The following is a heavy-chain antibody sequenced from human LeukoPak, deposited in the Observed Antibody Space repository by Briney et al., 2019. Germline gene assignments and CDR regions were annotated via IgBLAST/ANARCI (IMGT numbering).Heavy chain of an antibody. J-gene: IGHJ4*02. V-gene: IGHV1-2*06. Sequence: GASVKVSCKASGYTFTGYYMHWVRQAPGQGVEGMGRINPNSGGTNYAPKFQGRVTMTRDTSISTAYMELRRLRSDDTAVYYCARGGSSGWDQIDYWGQGTLVTVSS. CDR1: GYTFTGYY. CDR2: INPNSGGT. D-gene: IGHD6-19*01. CDR3: ARGGSSGWDQIDY.